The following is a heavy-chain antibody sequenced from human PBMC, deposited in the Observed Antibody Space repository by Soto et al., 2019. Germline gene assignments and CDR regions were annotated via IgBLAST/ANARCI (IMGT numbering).Heavy chain of an antibody. J-gene: IGHJ4*02. CDR2: ISSSSSYI. CDR3: ARDYYDSSGYYYGGEDY. D-gene: IGHD3-22*01. CDR1: GFTFSSYS. Sequence: EVQLVESEGGLVKPGGSLRLSCAASGFTFSSYSMNWVRQAPGKGLEWVSSISSSSSYIYYADSVKGRFTISRDNAKNSLYLQMNSLRAEDTAVYYCARDYYDSSGYYYGGEDYWGQGTLVTVSS. V-gene: IGHV3-21*01.